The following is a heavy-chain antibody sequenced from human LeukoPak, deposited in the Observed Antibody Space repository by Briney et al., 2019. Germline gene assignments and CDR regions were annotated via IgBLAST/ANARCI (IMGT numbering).Heavy chain of an antibody. CDR1: GFTYTHYW. V-gene: IGHV3-7*01. D-gene: IGHD3-10*01. J-gene: IGHJ5*02. CDR2: IKQDGSVE. Sequence: GGSLRLSCAASGFTYTHYWMAWVRQAPGKGLQWVASIKQDGSVEYYVDSVKGRFTISRDNAKNSHYLQMNSLRVEDMAVYYCARWADDSGIYYIASWGQGTLVTVSS. CDR3: ARWADDSGIYYIAS.